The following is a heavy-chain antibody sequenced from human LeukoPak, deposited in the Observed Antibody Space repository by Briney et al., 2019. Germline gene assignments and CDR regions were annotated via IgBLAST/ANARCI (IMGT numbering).Heavy chain of an antibody. D-gene: IGHD1-14*01. V-gene: IGHV3-23*01. Sequence: GGSLRLSCAASGFTFSSYAMSWVRQAPGKGLVWVSRLNTDGSSTDYADSVKGRFTISRDNSKNTLFLQMNSLRVDDSAMYSCASMFSSMGYNDASHVTYFDSWGQGALVTVSS. CDR3: ASMFSSMGYNDASHVTYFDS. J-gene: IGHJ4*02. CDR2: LNTDGSST. CDR1: GFTFSSYA.